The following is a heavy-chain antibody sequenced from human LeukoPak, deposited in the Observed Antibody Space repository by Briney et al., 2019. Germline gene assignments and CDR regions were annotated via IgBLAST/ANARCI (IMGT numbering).Heavy chain of an antibody. V-gene: IGHV3-48*01. CDR1: GFTFSSYS. D-gene: IGHD3-3*01. Sequence: PGGSLRLSCAASGFTFSSYSMNWVRQSPGKGLEWLSYISGGSDTRYHADSLKGRFTISRDNAKNSLYLQMNSLRAEDTAVYYCAGGVVIVDAFDIWGQGTMVTVSS. CDR2: ISGGSDTR. CDR3: AGGVVIVDAFDI. J-gene: IGHJ3*02.